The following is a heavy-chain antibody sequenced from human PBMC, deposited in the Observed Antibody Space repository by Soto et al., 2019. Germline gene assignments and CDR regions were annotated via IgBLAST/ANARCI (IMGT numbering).Heavy chain of an antibody. CDR1: GRYFIGYY. CDR2: INHSGST. V-gene: IGHV4-34*01. Sequence: VSLTYAVSGRYFIGYYWSWIRQPPGKGLEWIGEINHSGSTNYNPSLKSRVTISVDTSKNQFSLKLSSVTAADTAVYYCARVGQGYSSSWYWGRAFDIWGQGTMVTVSS. CDR3: ARVGQGYSSSWYWGRAFDI. J-gene: IGHJ3*02. D-gene: IGHD6-13*01.